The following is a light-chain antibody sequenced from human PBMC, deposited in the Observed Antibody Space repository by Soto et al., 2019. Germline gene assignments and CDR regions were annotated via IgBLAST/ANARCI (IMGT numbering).Light chain of an antibody. V-gene: IGKV1-5*03. Sequence: DIQMTQSPSTLSASVGDRVTITCRASQSISSLLVWYQQKPGKAPNLLIYKASTLESGVPSRFSGSGSGTEFTLTISSLRPDDFATYYCQEYNSYWTFGQGTKVEIK. CDR3: QEYNSYWT. CDR1: QSISSL. J-gene: IGKJ1*01. CDR2: KAS.